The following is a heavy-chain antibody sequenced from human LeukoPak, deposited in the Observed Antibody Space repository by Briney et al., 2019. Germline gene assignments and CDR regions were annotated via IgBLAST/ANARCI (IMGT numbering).Heavy chain of an antibody. CDR1: GYTFTSYG. J-gene: IGHJ6*03. D-gene: IGHD2-8*02. CDR2: ISAYNGNT. Sequence: GASVKVSCKASGYTFTSYGISWVRQAPGQGFEWMGWISAYNGNTNYAQKLQGRVTMTTDTSTSTAYMELRSLRSDDTAVYYCSRLLGYYYYYYMDVWGKGTTVTVSS. V-gene: IGHV1-18*01. CDR3: SRLLGYYYYYYMDV.